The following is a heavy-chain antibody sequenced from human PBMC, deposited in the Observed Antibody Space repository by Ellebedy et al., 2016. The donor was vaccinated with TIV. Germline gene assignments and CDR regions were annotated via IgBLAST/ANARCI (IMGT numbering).Heavy chain of an antibody. Sequence: GESLKISCAASGFTFSSYVMSWVRQAPGKGLEWVGRIKGKTDGGAKDYGTPVTGRFTISRDESKNTLYLQMSSLKAEDTAVYYCTTVRKQLWSVGPYSAMDVWGRGTTVTVSS. D-gene: IGHD1-1*01. J-gene: IGHJ6*02. CDR3: TTVRKQLWSVGPYSAMDV. V-gene: IGHV3-15*01. CDR2: IKGKTDGGAK. CDR1: GFTFSSYV.